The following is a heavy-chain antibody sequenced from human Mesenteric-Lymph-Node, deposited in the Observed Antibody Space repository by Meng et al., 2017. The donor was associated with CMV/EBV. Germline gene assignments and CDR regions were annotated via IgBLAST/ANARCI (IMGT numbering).Heavy chain of an antibody. Sequence: GESLKISCAASGFTFSSYWMTWVRQAPGKGLEWVANIKQDGSEEHYVDSVKGRFTISSDNAKNSLYLQMNSLRAEDTAVYYCARDLGFGELFSCYFDYWGQGTLVTVSS. CDR3: ARDLGFGELFSCYFDY. J-gene: IGHJ4*02. CDR1: GFTFSSYW. D-gene: IGHD3-10*01. V-gene: IGHV3-7*01. CDR2: IKQDGSEE.